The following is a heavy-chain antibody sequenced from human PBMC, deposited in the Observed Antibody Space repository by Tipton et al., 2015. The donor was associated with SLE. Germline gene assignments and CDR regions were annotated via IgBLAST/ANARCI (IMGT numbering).Heavy chain of an antibody. V-gene: IGHV4-34*01. D-gene: IGHD5-18*01. CDR1: GGSFTDYF. J-gene: IGHJ4*02. CDR2: INHRGTT. Sequence: TLSLTCAVYGGSFTDYFWIWIRQPPGKGLEWVGEINHRGTTNYNPSLKSRVIMSIDTSKNQFSLNLNSVTAADTAVYYCAGGRQQWLHLVHWGQGTLVTVSS. CDR3: AGGRQQWLHLVH.